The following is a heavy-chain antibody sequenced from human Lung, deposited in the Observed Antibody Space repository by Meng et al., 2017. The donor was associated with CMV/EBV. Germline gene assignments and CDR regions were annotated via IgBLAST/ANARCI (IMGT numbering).Heavy chain of an antibody. CDR2: IYPGDSDT. CDR1: GYSFTSYW. V-gene: IGHV5-51*01. J-gene: IGHJ6*02. CDR3: ARHGGSTIYYYYGMEF. Sequence: ESXKISXKGSGYSFTSYWIGWVRQMPGKGLEWMGIIYPGDSDTRYSPSFQGQVTLSADKSISTAYLQWSSLKASDTAMYYCARHGGSTIYYYYGMEFWGQGTXVTVAS. D-gene: IGHD2-15*01.